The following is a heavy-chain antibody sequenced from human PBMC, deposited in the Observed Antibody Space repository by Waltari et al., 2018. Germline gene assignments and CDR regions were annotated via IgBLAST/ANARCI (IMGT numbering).Heavy chain of an antibody. D-gene: IGHD5-18*01. Sequence: QLQLQESGPGLVKPSETLSLTCTVSSDSISSSSYYWGWIRQPPGKGLEWIGSIYYSGSTYYNPSLKRRVTISVETSKNQFSLKLSSVTAADTAVYYCASQGYSYAYDRYGMDVWGQGTTVTVSS. CDR3: ASQGYSYAYDRYGMDV. CDR1: SDSISSSSYY. J-gene: IGHJ6*02. V-gene: IGHV4-39*01. CDR2: IYYSGST.